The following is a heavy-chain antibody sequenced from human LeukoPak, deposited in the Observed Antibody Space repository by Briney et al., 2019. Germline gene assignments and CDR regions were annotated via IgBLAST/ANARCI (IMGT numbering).Heavy chain of an antibody. V-gene: IGHV4-59*11. J-gene: IGHJ5*02. CDR2: IFYTGSY. CDR1: AGSLSNHY. D-gene: IGHD6-19*01. Sequence: SETLSLTCTVAAGSLSNHYCSWMRQSPGKGLEWIAYIFYTGSYNYNPSLKSRVYISVDTSKNQFSLNLTSVTAADTAVYYCARGRSSLDLWGQGTLVTVSS. CDR3: ARGRSSLDL.